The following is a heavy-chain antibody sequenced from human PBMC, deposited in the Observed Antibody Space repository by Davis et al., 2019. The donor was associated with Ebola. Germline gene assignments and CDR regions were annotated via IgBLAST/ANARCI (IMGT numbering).Heavy chain of an antibody. CDR1: GGSISSGDYY. Sequence: PSETLSLTCTVSGGSISSGDYYWSWIRQPPGKGLEWIGYIYYSGSTYYNPSLKSRVTISVDTSKNQFSLKLSSVTAADTAVYYCARVYCSGGSCYIGRRLNFDYWGQGTLVTVSS. D-gene: IGHD2-15*01. CDR3: ARVYCSGGSCYIGRRLNFDY. CDR2: IYYSGST. J-gene: IGHJ4*02. V-gene: IGHV4-30-4*01.